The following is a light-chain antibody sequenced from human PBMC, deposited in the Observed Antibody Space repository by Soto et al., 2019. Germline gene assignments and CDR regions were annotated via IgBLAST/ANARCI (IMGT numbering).Light chain of an antibody. Sequence: DIQMTQSPSTLSASVGDRVTITCRASQSISSWLAWYQQKPGKAPKLLIYKASSLESGVPSRFSGSGSGTVFTLTISSLQPDDFATYYCQQYETFGQGTKVDIK. CDR3: QQYET. CDR1: QSISSW. V-gene: IGKV1-5*03. J-gene: IGKJ1*01. CDR2: KAS.